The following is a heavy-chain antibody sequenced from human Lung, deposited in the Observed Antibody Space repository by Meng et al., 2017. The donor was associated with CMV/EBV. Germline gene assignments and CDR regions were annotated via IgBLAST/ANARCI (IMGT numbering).Heavy chain of an antibody. CDR3: ARVTIGVAQYYSDY. V-gene: IGHV4-4*02. D-gene: IGHD3-22*01. CDR1: GGSISSSNW. CDR2: IYHSGST. J-gene: IGHJ4*02. Sequence: SETLSLXXAVSGGSISSSNWWSWVRQPPGKGLEWIGEIYHSGSTNYNPSLKRRVTILVDKSKNLFSLMLSSVTAADTAVYYCARVTIGVAQYYSDYWGQGXLVTVSS.